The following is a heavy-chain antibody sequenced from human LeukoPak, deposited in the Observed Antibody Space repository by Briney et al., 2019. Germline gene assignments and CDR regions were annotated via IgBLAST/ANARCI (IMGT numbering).Heavy chain of an antibody. Sequence: GESLKISCKGSGYSFTSYWIGWVRQMPGKGLEWMGIIYPGDSDTRYSPSFQGQVTISADKSIITAYLQWSSLKASDTAMYYCARPHDFWSGYPDYWGQGTLVTVSS. CDR2: IYPGDSDT. CDR1: GYSFTSYW. CDR3: ARPHDFWSGYPDY. D-gene: IGHD3-3*01. V-gene: IGHV5-51*01. J-gene: IGHJ4*02.